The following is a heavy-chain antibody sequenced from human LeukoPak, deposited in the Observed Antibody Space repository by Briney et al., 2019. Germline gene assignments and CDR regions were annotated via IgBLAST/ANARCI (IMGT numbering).Heavy chain of an antibody. Sequence: ASVKVSCKASGYTFTGYYMHWVRQAPGQGLEWMGRIIPILGIANYAQKFQGRVTITADKSTSTAYMELSSLRSEDTAVYYCAREAVAAHFDYWGQGTLVTVSS. CDR1: GYTFTGYY. D-gene: IGHD2-15*01. CDR2: IIPILGIA. CDR3: AREAVAAHFDY. J-gene: IGHJ4*02. V-gene: IGHV1-69*04.